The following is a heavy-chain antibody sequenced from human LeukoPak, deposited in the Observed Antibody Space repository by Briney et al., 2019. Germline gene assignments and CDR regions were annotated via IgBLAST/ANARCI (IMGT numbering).Heavy chain of an antibody. CDR3: ARDGKPVYGSGRKFDY. J-gene: IGHJ4*02. Sequence: GGSLRLSCAASGFTFSDTWMHWVRQAPGEGLVWVSRIRSDGSDTRYAESVKGRFTISRDNAKNTLDLQMNSLRAEDTAVYYCARDGKPVYGSGRKFDYWGQGTLVTVSS. CDR1: GFTFSDTW. D-gene: IGHD3-10*01. V-gene: IGHV3-74*01. CDR2: IRSDGSDT.